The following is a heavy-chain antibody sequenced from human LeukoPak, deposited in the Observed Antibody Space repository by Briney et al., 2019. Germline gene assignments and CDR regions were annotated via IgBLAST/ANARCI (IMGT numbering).Heavy chain of an antibody. V-gene: IGHV4-4*07. CDR2: IYTSGST. Sequence: PAETLSLTCTVSGVSISSYYRSWIRQPAGKGLEWTGRIYTSGSTNYNPSLKSRVPMSVDTSKHQFSLKLSSVTAADTAVYYCARDYDGSGSYYKYYFDYWGQGTLVTVSS. CDR3: ARDYDGSGSYYKYYFDY. J-gene: IGHJ4*02. CDR1: GVSISSYY. D-gene: IGHD3-10*01.